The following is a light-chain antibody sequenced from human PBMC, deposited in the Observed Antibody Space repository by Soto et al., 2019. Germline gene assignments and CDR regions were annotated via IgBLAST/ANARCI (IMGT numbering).Light chain of an antibody. Sequence: DIQMTQSPSTLSASVGDRVTITCRASQSISSYLNWYQQKPGKAPKLLIYDASTLESGVPSRFSGSGSGTEFTLTISSLQPEDSATYYCQQHNSSPWTFGQGTKVDI. J-gene: IGKJ1*01. CDR1: QSISSY. CDR2: DAS. V-gene: IGKV1-5*01. CDR3: QQHNSSPWT.